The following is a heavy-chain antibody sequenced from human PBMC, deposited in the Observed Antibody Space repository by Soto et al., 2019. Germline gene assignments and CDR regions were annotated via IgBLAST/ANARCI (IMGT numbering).Heavy chain of an antibody. CDR3: ATENWSHHYFDP. J-gene: IGHJ5*02. CDR2: INHSGST. CDR1: GGSFSGYY. D-gene: IGHD1-1*01. Sequence: QVRLQQWGTGLLKSSETLSLTCAVYGGSFSGYYWSWLRQPPGKGLEGIGEINHSGSTNYNPSLKSRGPISVDTSKYPPSLTVTSVTAADTAVYYCATENWSHHYFDPWGQGTLVTVSS. V-gene: IGHV4-34*01.